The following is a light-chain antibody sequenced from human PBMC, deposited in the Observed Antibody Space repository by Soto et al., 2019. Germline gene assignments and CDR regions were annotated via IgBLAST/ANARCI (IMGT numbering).Light chain of an antibody. CDR3: QQASNYFT. CDR1: PGLNTN. Sequence: AIQLTQSPSSLSASVGDRVTITCRASPGLNTNLAWYQQKPGKSPKLLMYGASTLQKGVPSRFSGNGSGTDFTLTSSSQQPEDAATYYCQQASNYFTFGPGTKVDI. J-gene: IGKJ3*01. CDR2: GAS. V-gene: IGKV1D-13*01.